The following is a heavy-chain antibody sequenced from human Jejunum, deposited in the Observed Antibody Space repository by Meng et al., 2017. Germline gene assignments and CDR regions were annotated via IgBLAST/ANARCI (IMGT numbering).Heavy chain of an antibody. Sequence: QVQLQESGPGLVKPSGTLSLTCAVSGGSISNNNYWSWIRQPPEKGLEWIGYIYYSGSTYYNPSLKSRVSISGDTSNKQFSLKLTSVTAADTAVYYCARSPYSGSALPFFDYWGQGSLVTVSS. V-gene: IGHV4-30-4*01. CDR1: GGSISNNNY. J-gene: IGHJ4*02. D-gene: IGHD1-26*01. CDR3: ARSPYSGSALPFFDY. CDR2: IYYSGST.